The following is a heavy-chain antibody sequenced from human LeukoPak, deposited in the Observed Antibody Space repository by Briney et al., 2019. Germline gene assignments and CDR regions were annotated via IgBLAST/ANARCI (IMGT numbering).Heavy chain of an antibody. Sequence: GGFLRLSCAASGFTFSSYSMNWVRQAPGKGLEWVSSISSSSSYIYYADSVKGRFTISRDNAKNSLYLQMNSLRAEDTAVYYCAREEGSGSYYNYWGQGTLVTVSS. CDR3: AREEGSGSYYNY. CDR2: ISSSSSYI. J-gene: IGHJ4*02. D-gene: IGHD3-10*01. V-gene: IGHV3-21*01. CDR1: GFTFSSYS.